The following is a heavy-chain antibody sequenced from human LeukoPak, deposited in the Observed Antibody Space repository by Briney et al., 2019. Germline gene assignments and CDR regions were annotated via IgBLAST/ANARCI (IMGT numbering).Heavy chain of an antibody. CDR3: ARGDIAARPIDY. CDR2: IYYSGST. CDR1: GGSISSYY. D-gene: IGHD6-6*01. V-gene: IGHV4-59*01. J-gene: IGHJ4*02. Sequence: SETLSLTCTVSGGSISSYYWSWSRQPPGKGLEWIGYIYYSGSTNYNPSLKSRVTISVDTSKNQFSLKLSSVTAADTAVYYCARGDIAARPIDYWGQGTLVTVSS.